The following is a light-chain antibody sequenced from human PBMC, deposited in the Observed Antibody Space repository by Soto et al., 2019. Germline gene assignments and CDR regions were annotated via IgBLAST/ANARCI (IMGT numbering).Light chain of an antibody. Sequence: EIVLTQSPGTLSLSPGERATLSCRASQSVSSSYLAWYQQKPGQAPRLLIYGASSRATVIPDRFSGSRSGTNFILTTSRLEPEDFAVYYCQQYGSSPPITFGQGTRLEIK. J-gene: IGKJ5*01. V-gene: IGKV3-20*01. CDR3: QQYGSSPPIT. CDR1: QSVSSSY. CDR2: GAS.